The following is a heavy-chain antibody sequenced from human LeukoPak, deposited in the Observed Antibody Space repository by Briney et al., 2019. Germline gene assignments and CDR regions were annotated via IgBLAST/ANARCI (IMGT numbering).Heavy chain of an antibody. CDR1: GYTFTDYY. Sequence: ASVKVSCKASGYTFTDYYIHWVRQAPGQGLEWMGWINPNSGGTKYAQKFQGRVTMTRDTSSSTAYMELSSLRSDDTAVYYCARGLRDAPNYWGQGTLVTVSS. V-gene: IGHV1-2*02. J-gene: IGHJ4*02. D-gene: IGHD2-2*01. CDR2: INPNSGGT. CDR3: ARGLRDAPNY.